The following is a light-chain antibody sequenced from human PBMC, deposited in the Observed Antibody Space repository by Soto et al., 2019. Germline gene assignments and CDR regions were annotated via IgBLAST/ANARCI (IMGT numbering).Light chain of an antibody. CDR1: QTISNNY. J-gene: IGKJ1*01. CDR2: GAS. CDR3: QQYISSPLT. Sequence: DIVLTQSPATLSLSPGERATLSCRASQTISNNYFAWYPQKPGQAPRLVIYGASNRATGIPDRFSASGSGTDFTLTISRLEPEDFAVYYCQQYISSPLTFGQGTKVDIK. V-gene: IGKV3-20*01.